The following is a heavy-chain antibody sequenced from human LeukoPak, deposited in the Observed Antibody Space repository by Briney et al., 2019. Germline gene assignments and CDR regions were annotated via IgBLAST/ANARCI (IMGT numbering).Heavy chain of an antibody. CDR2: INPNSGGT. V-gene: IGHV1-2*02. Sequence: GASVKVSCKASGYTFTAYYMHWLRQAPGQGLEWLGWINPNSGGTSYAQNFQGRLTMTRDTSISTAYTELSRLRSDDTAVYYCASDLWGVGPSLVGYYFDHWAREPWLPSPQ. J-gene: IGHJ4*02. D-gene: IGHD1-26*01. CDR1: GYTFTAYY. CDR3: ASDLWGVGPSLVGYYFDH.